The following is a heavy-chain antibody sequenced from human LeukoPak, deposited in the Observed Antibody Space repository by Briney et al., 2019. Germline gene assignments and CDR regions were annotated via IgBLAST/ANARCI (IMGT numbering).Heavy chain of an antibody. J-gene: IGHJ6*04. D-gene: IGHD2-15*01. Sequence: SVKDSCKASGGTFSSYTISWVREAPGQGLEWMGGIIPLFGTPDYAQKFQDRLTITADKSTSTAYMELSSLRSEDTAVYYCASATLRCSGGSCYEMDVWGKGTTVTVPS. V-gene: IGHV1-69*06. CDR3: ASATLRCSGGSCYEMDV. CDR2: IIPLFGTP. CDR1: GGTFSSYT.